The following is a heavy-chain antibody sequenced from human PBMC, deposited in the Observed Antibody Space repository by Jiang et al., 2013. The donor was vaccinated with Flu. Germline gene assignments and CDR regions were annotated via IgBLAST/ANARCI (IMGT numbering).Heavy chain of an antibody. J-gene: IGHJ3*02. V-gene: IGHV5-51*03. CDR3: AGRYCSGGSCYWWAFDI. CDR2: IYPGDSDT. CDR1: GYSFTSYW. Sequence: GAEVKKPGESLKISCKGSGYSFTSYWIGWVRQMPGKGLEWMGIIYPGDSDTGYSPSFQGQVTISADKSISTAYLQWSSLKASDTAMYYCAGRYCSGGSCYWWAFDIWGQGTMVTVSS. D-gene: IGHD2-15*01.